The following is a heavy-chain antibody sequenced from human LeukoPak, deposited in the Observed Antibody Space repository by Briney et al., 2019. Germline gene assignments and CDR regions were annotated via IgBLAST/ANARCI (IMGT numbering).Heavy chain of an antibody. D-gene: IGHD3-3*01. J-gene: IGHJ4*02. CDR3: ARDQYDTWSRRGNFDS. CDR1: GFIFSSNW. CDR2: IKLDGSEK. V-gene: IGHV3-7*03. Sequence: GGSLRLSCAASGFIFSSNWMSWVRQAPGKGLEWVANIKLDGSEKNYVDSVKGRFTISRDNTKNSLYLQMNSLRVEDTAVFYCARDQYDTWSRRGNFDSWGQGTLVIVSS.